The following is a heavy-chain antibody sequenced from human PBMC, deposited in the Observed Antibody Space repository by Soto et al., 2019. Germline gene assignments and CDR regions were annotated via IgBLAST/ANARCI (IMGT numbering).Heavy chain of an antibody. Sequence: PGGSLRLSCAASGFTFSSYAMSWVRQAPGKGLEWVSAISGSGGSTYYADSVKGRFTISRDNSKNTLYLQMNSLGAGDTAVYYCAKVTGSSHYDFWSGYSPYYFDYWGQGTLVTVSS. J-gene: IGHJ4*02. CDR1: GFTFSSYA. D-gene: IGHD3-3*01. CDR2: ISGSGGST. CDR3: AKVTGSSHYDFWSGYSPYYFDY. V-gene: IGHV3-23*01.